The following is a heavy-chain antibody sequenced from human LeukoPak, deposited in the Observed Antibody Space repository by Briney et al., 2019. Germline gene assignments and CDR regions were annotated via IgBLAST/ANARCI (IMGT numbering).Heavy chain of an antibody. Sequence: GSLRLSCAASGFTFSSYGMSWVRQAPGKGLEWVSAISGSGGSTYYADSVKGRFTISRDNSKDTLYLQMNSLRAEDTAVYYCAKDQVYSKVVVAATLHYWGQGTLVTVSS. CDR1: GFTFSSYG. J-gene: IGHJ4*02. CDR2: ISGSGGST. CDR3: AKDQVYSKVVVAATLHY. D-gene: IGHD2-15*01. V-gene: IGHV3-23*01.